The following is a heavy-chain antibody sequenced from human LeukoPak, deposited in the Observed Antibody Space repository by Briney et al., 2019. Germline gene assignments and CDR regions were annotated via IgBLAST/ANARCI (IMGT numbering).Heavy chain of an antibody. CDR1: GGSISSSSYY. J-gene: IGHJ5*02. CDR2: IYYSGST. CDR3: ARRVSWFDP. Sequence: SETLSLTCTVSGGSISSSSYYWGWIRQPPGKGLGWIGSIYYSGSTYYNPSLKSRVTISVDTSKNQFSLKLSSVTAADTAVYYCARRVSWFDPWGQGTLVTVSS. V-gene: IGHV4-39*01.